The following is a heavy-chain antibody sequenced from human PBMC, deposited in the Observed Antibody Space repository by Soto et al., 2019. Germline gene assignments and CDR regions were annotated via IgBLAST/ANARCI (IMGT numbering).Heavy chain of an antibody. CDR2: IKQDGSEK. CDR3: ARLGRGPVDTAWATAHYYYYGMDV. Sequence: EVQLVESGGGLVQPGGSLRLSCAASGFTFSSYWMSWVRQAPGKGLEWVANIKQDGSEKYYVDSVKGRFTISRDNAKNSLYLQMNSLRAEDTAVYYCARLGRGPVDTAWATAHYYYYGMDVWGQGTTVTVSS. D-gene: IGHD5-18*01. V-gene: IGHV3-7*03. J-gene: IGHJ6*02. CDR1: GFTFSSYW.